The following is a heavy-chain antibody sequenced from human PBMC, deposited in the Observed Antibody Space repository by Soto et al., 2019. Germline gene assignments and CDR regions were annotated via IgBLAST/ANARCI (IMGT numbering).Heavy chain of an antibody. J-gene: IGHJ5*02. V-gene: IGHV1-69*06. Sequence: QVQLVQSGAEVKKPGSSVRVSCKPSEGTFNTYAISWVRQAPGQGLEWMGAVIPIFESATYSQTFQGRVTISADKSTSTAYMELSSLTSEDTAFYYCVRSSWEIAATINKHFDPWCQGTLVIVSS. CDR2: VIPIFESA. CDR1: EGTFNTYA. D-gene: IGHD6-25*01. CDR3: VRSSWEIAATINKHFDP.